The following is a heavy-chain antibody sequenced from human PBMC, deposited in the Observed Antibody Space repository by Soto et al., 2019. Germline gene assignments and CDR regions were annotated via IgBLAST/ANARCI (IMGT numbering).Heavy chain of an antibody. V-gene: IGHV3-30-3*01. CDR2: ISYDGSNK. D-gene: IGHD4-17*01. CDR1: VFTFSSYA. Sequence: LRLSCAASVFTFSSYAMHWVRQAPGKGLEWVAVISYDGSNKYYADSVKGRFTISRDNSKNTLYLQMNSLRAEDTAVYYCARGDYGELYYYYYGMDVWGQGTTVTVSS. CDR3: ARGDYGELYYYYYGMDV. J-gene: IGHJ6*02.